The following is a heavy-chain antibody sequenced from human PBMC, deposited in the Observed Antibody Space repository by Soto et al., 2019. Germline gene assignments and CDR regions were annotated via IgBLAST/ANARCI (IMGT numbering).Heavy chain of an antibody. CDR3: ARKEHGDYEFFFDY. CDR2: ISSIGST. Sequence: PSETLSLTCTVPGASIISTTKYWGWIRQPPGRGLEWIGTISSIGSTYYNPSLEGRVTISVDTSKNQFSLKVTSVTAADTGLYYCARKEHGDYEFFFDYWGQGTLVTVSS. V-gene: IGHV4-39*01. D-gene: IGHD4-17*01. J-gene: IGHJ4*02. CDR1: GASIISTTKY.